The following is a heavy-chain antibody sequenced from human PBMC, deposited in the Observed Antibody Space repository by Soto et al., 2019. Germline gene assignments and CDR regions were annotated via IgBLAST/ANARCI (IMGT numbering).Heavy chain of an antibody. Sequence: PGESLKISCQGSEYTFTNNWIAWVRQMPGKGLEWMGIIYPFDSDTRYSPSFRGLVTISADKSITTAYLHWSSLKASDTAIYYCASGSRDCSGGSCYSHWGQGTLVTVSS. CDR1: EYTFTNNW. CDR3: ASGSRDCSGGSCYSH. CDR2: IYPFDSDT. J-gene: IGHJ4*02. V-gene: IGHV5-51*01. D-gene: IGHD2-15*01.